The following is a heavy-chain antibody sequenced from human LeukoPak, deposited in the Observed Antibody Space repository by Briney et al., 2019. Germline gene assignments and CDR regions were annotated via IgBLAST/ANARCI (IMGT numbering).Heavy chain of an antibody. CDR2: IYSSGSF. J-gene: IGHJ3*02. CDR1: GGSISSYF. V-gene: IGHV4-4*07. Sequence: PSETLSLTCTVSGGSISSYFWTWIRQPAGRGLEWIGHIYSSGSFKYNPSLKSRVTMSIDTSKNQLSLKLNSVTAADTAVYYCARSGGSSSGSLGLWYSDIWGQGTMVTVSS. CDR3: ARSGGSSSGSLGLWYSDI. D-gene: IGHD6-19*01.